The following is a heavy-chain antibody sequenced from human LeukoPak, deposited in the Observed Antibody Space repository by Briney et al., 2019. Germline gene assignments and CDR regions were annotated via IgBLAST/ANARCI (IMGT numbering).Heavy chain of an antibody. CDR3: ARLTGGYSYGQNDY. CDR2: IIPIFGTA. Sequence: SVKVSCKASGYTFTSYDINWVRQATGQGLEWMGGIIPIFGTANYAQKFQGRVTITADESTSTAYMELSSLRSEDTAVYYCARLTGGYSYGQNDYWGQGTLVTVSS. D-gene: IGHD5-18*01. J-gene: IGHJ4*02. V-gene: IGHV1-69*13. CDR1: GYTFTSYD.